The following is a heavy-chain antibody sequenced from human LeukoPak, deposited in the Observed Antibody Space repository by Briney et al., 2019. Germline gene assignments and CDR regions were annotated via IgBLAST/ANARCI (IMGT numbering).Heavy chain of an antibody. D-gene: IGHD3-9*01. CDR2: ISGSGGST. J-gene: IGHJ4*02. CDR1: GFTFSSYA. Sequence: HPGGSLRLSCAASGFTFSSYAMSWVRQARGKGLEWVSAISGSGGSTYYADSVKGRFTISRDNSKNTLYLRMNSLRAEDTAVYYCAKDPRYFDWLLLDDEARDYWGQGTLVTVSS. CDR3: AKDPRYFDWLLLDDEARDY. V-gene: IGHV3-23*01.